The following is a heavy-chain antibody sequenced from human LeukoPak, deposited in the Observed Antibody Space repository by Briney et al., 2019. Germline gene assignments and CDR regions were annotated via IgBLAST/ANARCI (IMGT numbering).Heavy chain of an antibody. CDR2: IYCSGST. J-gene: IGHJ4*02. CDR3: ARDQAGVFDY. CDR1: GGSISSGGYY. D-gene: IGHD6-19*01. Sequence: SETLSLTCTVSGGSISSGGYYWSWIRQHPGKGLEWIGYIYCSGSTYYNPSLKSRVTISVDTSKNQFSLKLSSVTAADTAVYYCARDQAGVFDYWGQGTLVTVSS. V-gene: IGHV4-31*03.